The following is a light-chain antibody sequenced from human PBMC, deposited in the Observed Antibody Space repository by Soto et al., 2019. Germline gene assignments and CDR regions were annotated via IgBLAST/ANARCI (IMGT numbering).Light chain of an antibody. V-gene: IGKV3-20*01. CDR1: QNLGTLY. CDR3: QQYGSSPWT. CDR2: SAS. J-gene: IGKJ1*01. Sequence: EIVLTQSPGTLSLSPGETGTLSCRASQNLGTLYLAWFQQKSGQAPSLLIYSASRRATGIPDRFTGSGSGTDFTLTISRLEPEDFAVYYCQQYGSSPWTFGQGTKVDIK.